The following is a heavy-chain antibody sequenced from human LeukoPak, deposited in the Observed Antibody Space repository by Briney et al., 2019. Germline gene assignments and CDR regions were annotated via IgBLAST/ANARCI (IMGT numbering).Heavy chain of an antibody. J-gene: IGHJ1*01. CDR1: GYSFTSYW. D-gene: IGHD2-21*02. CDR3: ARPYCGGDCYSLYFQH. CDR2: FYPGDSDT. Sequence: GESLKISCKGSGYSFTSYWIGWVRQMPGKGLEWMGIFYPGDSDTRYSPSFQGQVTISADKSISTAYLQWSSLKASDTAMYYCARPYCGGDCYSLYFQHWGQGTLVTVSS. V-gene: IGHV5-51*01.